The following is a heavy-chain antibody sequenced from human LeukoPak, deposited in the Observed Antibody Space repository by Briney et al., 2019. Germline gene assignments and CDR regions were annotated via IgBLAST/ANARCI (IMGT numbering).Heavy chain of an antibody. CDR1: GGSISSYH. CDR2: IYTSGST. D-gene: IGHD6-19*01. V-gene: IGHV4-4*07. J-gene: IGHJ4*02. CDR3: ARDRTGWLAPDY. Sequence: SETLSLTCTVSGGSISSYHWSWIRQPAGKGLEWIGRIYTSGSTNYNPSLKSRVTISVDTSKNQFSLKLTSVTAADTAVYYCARDRTGWLAPDYWGQGILVTVSS.